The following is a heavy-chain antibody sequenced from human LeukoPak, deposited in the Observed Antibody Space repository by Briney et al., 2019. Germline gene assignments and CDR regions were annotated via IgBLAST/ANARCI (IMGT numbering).Heavy chain of an antibody. CDR2: IIPILGIA. Sequence: GASVKVSCKASGGTFSSYTISWVRQAPGQGLEWMGRIIPILGIANYAQRFQGRVTITADKSTSTAYMELSSLRSEDTAVYYCARDDYGGNTGDYWGQGTLVTVSS. J-gene: IGHJ4*02. CDR1: GGTFSSYT. D-gene: IGHD4-23*01. V-gene: IGHV1-69*04. CDR3: ARDDYGGNTGDY.